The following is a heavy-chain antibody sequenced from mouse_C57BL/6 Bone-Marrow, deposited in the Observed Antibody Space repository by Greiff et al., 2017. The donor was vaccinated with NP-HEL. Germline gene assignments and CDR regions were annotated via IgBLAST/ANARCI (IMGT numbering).Heavy chain of an antibody. V-gene: IGHV3-6*01. CDR1: GYSITSGYY. CDR3: AREGDSSGYGSDY. J-gene: IGHJ2*01. Sequence: VQLQQSGPGLVKPSQSLSLTCSVTGYSITSGYYWNWIRQFPGNKLEWMGYISYDGSNNYNPSLKNRISITRDTSKNQFFLKLNSVTTEDTATYYCAREGDSSGYGSDYWGQGTTLTVSS. D-gene: IGHD3-2*02. CDR2: ISYDGSN.